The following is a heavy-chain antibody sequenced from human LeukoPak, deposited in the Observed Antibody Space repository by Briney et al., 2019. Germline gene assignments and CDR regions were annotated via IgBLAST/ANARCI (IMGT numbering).Heavy chain of an antibody. CDR1: GFTFNTYG. V-gene: IGHV3-30*18. J-gene: IGHJ4*02. CDR2: ISYDGSNK. Sequence: GRSLRLSCAASGFTFNTYGMYWVRQAPGKGLEWVAVISYDGSNKYYADSVKGRFTISRDNSKNTLFLQMNSLRVDDTAVYYCAKGATGHFDFWGQGTLVTVSS. D-gene: IGHD1-26*01. CDR3: AKGATGHFDF.